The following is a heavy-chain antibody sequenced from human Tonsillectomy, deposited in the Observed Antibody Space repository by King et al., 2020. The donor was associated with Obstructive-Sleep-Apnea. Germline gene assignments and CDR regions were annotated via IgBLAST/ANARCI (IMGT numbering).Heavy chain of an antibody. D-gene: IGHD2-15*01. V-gene: IGHV1-46*01. CDR2: INHSGGST. J-gene: IGHJ3*02. Sequence: QLVQSGAEVKKPGASVKASCKASGYTFTSYYMHWVRQAPGQVPEWMGIINHSGGSTTYAQRFQGRVTMTRDKSTSTVYMELSSLRSEDTAVYYCARDVGYCSGGSCHRDAFDIWGQGTMVTVSS. CDR3: ARDVGYCSGGSCHRDAFDI. CDR1: GYTFTSYY.